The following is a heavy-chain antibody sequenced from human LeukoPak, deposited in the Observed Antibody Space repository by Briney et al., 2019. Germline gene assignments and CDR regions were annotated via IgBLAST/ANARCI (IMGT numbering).Heavy chain of an antibody. D-gene: IGHD3-16*01. CDR3: AKDGGLWVSAHWGDS. CDR1: GFIFSSYA. Sequence: PGGSLRLSCAASGFIFSSYAMSWVRQAPGKGLEWVSTVSGSGGNTYYADSVKGRFTISRDNSKNTLFLQMNSLRAEDTAVYYCAKDGGLWVSAHWGDSWGRGTLVTVSS. CDR2: VSGSGGNT. V-gene: IGHV3-23*01. J-gene: IGHJ4*02.